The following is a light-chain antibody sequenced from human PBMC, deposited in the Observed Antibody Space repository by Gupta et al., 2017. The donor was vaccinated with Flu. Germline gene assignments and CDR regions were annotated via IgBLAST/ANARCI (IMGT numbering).Light chain of an antibody. CDR3: QQLYSYPLT. CDR2: AAS. CDR1: QGISSY. J-gene: IGKJ4*01. Sequence: DIQLTQSPSFLSASVGDRVTITCRASQGISSYLAWYQQKLGKAPKLLIYAASTLQSGVPSRFSGSGSGTEFTLTIISLQPEDFATYYCQQLYSYPLTFGGGTKVEIK. V-gene: IGKV1-9*01.